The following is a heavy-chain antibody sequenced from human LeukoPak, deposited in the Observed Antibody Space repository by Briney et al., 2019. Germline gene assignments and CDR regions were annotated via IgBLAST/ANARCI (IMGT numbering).Heavy chain of an antibody. CDR3: TKEALLSYGDYTYVDY. CDR2: FYRGDST. V-gene: IGHV3-53*01. D-gene: IGHD4-17*01. Sequence: GGSLRLSCAASGFTVSSSYMYWVRQAPGKGLEWVSFFYRGDSTYYADSVKGRFTISRDNSRSTLYLQMDSLRAEDTAIYYCTKEALLSYGDYTYVDYWGQGTLVTVSS. J-gene: IGHJ4*02. CDR1: GFTVSSSY.